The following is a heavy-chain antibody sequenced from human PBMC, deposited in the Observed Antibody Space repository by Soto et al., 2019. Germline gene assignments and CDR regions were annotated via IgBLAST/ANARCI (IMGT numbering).Heavy chain of an antibody. Sequence: LSLTCSVSGGSINSYWWSWIRQPAGKGLEWIGRVYSSGTTDYNPSLNSRATMSVETSKNQFSLKLTSVTAADTAVYYCARDIGSYAYAEGYWGQGIQVTVSS. CDR2: VYSSGTT. CDR1: GGSINSYW. CDR3: ARDIGSYAYAEGY. J-gene: IGHJ4*02. V-gene: IGHV4-4*07. D-gene: IGHD2-2*01.